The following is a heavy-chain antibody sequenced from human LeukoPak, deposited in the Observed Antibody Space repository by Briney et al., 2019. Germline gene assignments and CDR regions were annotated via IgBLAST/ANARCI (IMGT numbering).Heavy chain of an antibody. CDR3: AKKIDSGSYPLDY. Sequence: GSLRLSCAASGFTFSSYGMSWVRQAPGKGLEWVSVISGSGETTFYADSVRGRFTISRDNSKSTLYLQMTSLRAEDTGVYYCAKKIDSGSYPLDYWGQGTLVTISS. J-gene: IGHJ4*02. CDR2: ISGSGETT. D-gene: IGHD3-10*01. V-gene: IGHV3-23*01. CDR1: GFTFSSYG.